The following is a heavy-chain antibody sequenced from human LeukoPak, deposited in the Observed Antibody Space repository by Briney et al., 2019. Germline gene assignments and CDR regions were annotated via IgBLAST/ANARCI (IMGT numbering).Heavy chain of an antibody. Sequence: GGSLRLSCAASGFTFSHYWMHWVRQAPGKGPVWVSRISSDGSSRNYADSVKGRFTISRDNAKNTLYLQMNSLRAEDTAVYYCASASSHRIAAGGDYWGQGTLVTVSS. CDR1: GFTFSHYW. J-gene: IGHJ4*02. D-gene: IGHD6-13*01. V-gene: IGHV3-74*01. CDR3: ASASSHRIAAGGDY. CDR2: ISSDGSSR.